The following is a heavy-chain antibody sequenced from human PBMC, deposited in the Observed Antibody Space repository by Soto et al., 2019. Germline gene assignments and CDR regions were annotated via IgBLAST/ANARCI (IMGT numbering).Heavy chain of an antibody. CDR2: IYHSGNT. CDR1: GGSISSSNW. V-gene: IGHV4-4*02. CDR3: ASRWGEGRVDY. J-gene: IGHJ4*02. Sequence: QVQLQESGPGLVKPSGTLSLTCAVSGGSISSSNWWSWVRQPPGKGLEWIGEIYHSGNTNYNPSLKSRVTMAVDKSRTQFSRTLSSVTAADTAVYYCASRWGEGRVDYWGQGPLVTVSS. D-gene: IGHD3-10*01.